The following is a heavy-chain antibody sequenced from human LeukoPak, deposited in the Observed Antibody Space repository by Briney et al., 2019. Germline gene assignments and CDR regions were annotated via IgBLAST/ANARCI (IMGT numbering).Heavy chain of an antibody. CDR3: ARVVRYSYGSDY. Sequence: RASVKVSCKASGYTFTSYAMHWVRQAPGQRLEWMGWINAGNGNTKYSQKFQGRVTITRDTSASTAYMELSSLRSEDTAVYYCARVVRYSYGSDYWGQGTLVTVSS. CDR2: INAGNGNT. J-gene: IGHJ4*02. D-gene: IGHD5-18*01. V-gene: IGHV1-3*01. CDR1: GYTFTSYA.